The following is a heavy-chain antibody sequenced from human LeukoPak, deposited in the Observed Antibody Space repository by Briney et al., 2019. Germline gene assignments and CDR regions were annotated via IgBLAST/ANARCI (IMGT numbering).Heavy chain of an antibody. V-gene: IGHV1-69*13. Sequence: SVKVSCKASGGTFSSYAISWVRQAPGQGLEWMGGIIPIFGTANYAQKFQGRITITADESTSIAYMELSSLRSEDTAVYYCARDRGDWQHLVLDYWGQGTLVTVSS. CDR3: ARDRGDWQHLVLDY. CDR1: GGTFSSYA. J-gene: IGHJ4*02. D-gene: IGHD6-13*01. CDR2: IIPIFGTA.